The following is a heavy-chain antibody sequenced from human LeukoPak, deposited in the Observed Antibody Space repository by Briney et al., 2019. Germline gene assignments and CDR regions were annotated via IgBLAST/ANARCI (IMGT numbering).Heavy chain of an antibody. J-gene: IGHJ5*02. CDR1: GASISNYH. CDR3: ARGGFHILA. Sequence: SETLSLTCTVSGASISNYHWSWNRQPPGKGLEWIGYMYDSGSTNYNPSLKSRVTISVDTSKNQFSLNLNSVTAADTAVYYCARGGFHILAWGQETLVTVSS. D-gene: IGHD3-22*01. CDR2: MYDSGST. V-gene: IGHV4-59*01.